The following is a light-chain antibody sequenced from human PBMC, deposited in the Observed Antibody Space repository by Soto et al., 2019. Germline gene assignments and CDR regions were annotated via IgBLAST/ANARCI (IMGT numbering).Light chain of an antibody. CDR3: QRALT. Sequence: EIELTQSPATLSLSPGERATLSCRASQSVSTNLAWYQQTPGQAPRLLIHDASKKATGVPARFSGSGSGTDFTLTISSLEPEDFAVYYCQRALTFGGGTKVEIK. V-gene: IGKV3-11*01. J-gene: IGKJ4*01. CDR1: QSVSTN. CDR2: DAS.